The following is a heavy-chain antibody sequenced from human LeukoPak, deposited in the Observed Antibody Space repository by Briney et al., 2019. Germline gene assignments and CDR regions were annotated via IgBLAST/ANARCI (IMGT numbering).Heavy chain of an antibody. V-gene: IGHV4-39*07. CDR2: IYYSGKT. CDR1: GGSISSDSYY. J-gene: IGHJ5*01. Sequence: SETLSLTCTVSGGSISSDSYYGGWIRQPPGKGLEWIASIYYSGKTFYNPSLKSRVIISIDASKTQFSLKLTSVTAADTAVYCCGRAPDSWGQGTLVTVSS. CDR3: GRAPDS.